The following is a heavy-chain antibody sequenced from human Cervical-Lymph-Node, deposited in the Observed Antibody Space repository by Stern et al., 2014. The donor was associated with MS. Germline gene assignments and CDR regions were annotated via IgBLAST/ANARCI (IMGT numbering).Heavy chain of an antibody. CDR2: PIPIFGTA. Sequence: VQLVESGAEVKKPGSSVKVSCKASGGTFLSYAISWVLQAPGQGLEWMGGPIPIFGTANYAQKFQGRVTITADESTSTAYMELSSLRSEDTAVYYCARGELKEGLVRGMAVFSQGTTVTVSS. J-gene: IGHJ6*02. CDR3: ARGELKEGLVRGMAV. CDR1: GGTFLSYA. D-gene: IGHD1-26*01. V-gene: IGHV1-69*01.